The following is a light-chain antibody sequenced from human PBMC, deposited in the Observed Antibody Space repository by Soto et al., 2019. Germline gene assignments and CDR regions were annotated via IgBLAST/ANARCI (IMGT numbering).Light chain of an antibody. CDR3: QQLNIYPWT. V-gene: IGKV1-9*01. J-gene: IGKJ1*01. Sequence: DIQLTQSPSFLSASVGYRVTITCRASQGISSYLAWYQQKPGKAPKLLIYGASTLQSGVPSRFSGSGSGTEFTLTISSLQPEDFATYYCQQLNIYPWTFGQGTKVEIK. CDR2: GAS. CDR1: QGISSY.